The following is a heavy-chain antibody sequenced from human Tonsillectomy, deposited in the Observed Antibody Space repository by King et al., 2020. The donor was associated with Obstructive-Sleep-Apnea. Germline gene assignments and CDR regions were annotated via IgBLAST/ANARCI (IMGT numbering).Heavy chain of an antibody. V-gene: IGHV3-74*01. Sequence: VQLVESGGGLVQPGGSLRLSCAASGFTFSSYWMHWVRQAPGKGLVWVSRINSDGSTTTYADSVKGRFTISRDNAKNTLHLQMSSLRAEDTAVYFCARGRDWRSYRCFFGMDVWGQGDTV. J-gene: IGHJ6*02. D-gene: IGHD3-16*02. CDR2: INSDGSTT. CDR1: GFTFSSYW. CDR3: ARGRDWRSYRCFFGMDV.